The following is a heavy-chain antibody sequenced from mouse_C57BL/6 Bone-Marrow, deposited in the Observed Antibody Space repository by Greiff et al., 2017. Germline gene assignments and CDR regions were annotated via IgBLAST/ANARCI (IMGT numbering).Heavy chain of an antibody. CDR2: IHPRSGNT. J-gene: IGHJ4*01. D-gene: IGHD1-3*01. CDR3: ARQELGKWSYAMDY. V-gene: IGHV1-81*01. CDR1: GYTFTSYG. Sequence: VKLLESGAELARPGASVKLSCKASGYTFTSYGISWVKQRPGPGLEWIGVIHPRSGNTYYNEKFKGKDTLTADKSSSTAYMELRSLTSEDSAVYYCARQELGKWSYAMDYWGQGTSVTVSS.